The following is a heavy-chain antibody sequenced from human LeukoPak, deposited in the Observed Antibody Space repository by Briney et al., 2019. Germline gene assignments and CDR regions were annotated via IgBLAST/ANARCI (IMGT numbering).Heavy chain of an antibody. CDR3: KGWLDWYWFAP. J-gene: IGHJ5*02. CDR1: GGSFSGYY. Sequence: PSETLSLTCAVYGGSFSGYYWSWIRQPPGKGLEWIGEINHSGSTNYNPSLKSRVTISVDTSKNQFALKLSSVTAADTAVYYCKGWLDWYWFAPWGQGTLVTVSS. V-gene: IGHV4-34*01. D-gene: IGHD6-19*01. CDR2: INHSGST.